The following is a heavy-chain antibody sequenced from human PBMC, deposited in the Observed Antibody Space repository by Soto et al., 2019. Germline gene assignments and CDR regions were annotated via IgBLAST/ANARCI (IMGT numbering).Heavy chain of an antibody. J-gene: IGHJ4*02. V-gene: IGHV1-69*06. CDR1: GGTFSSYA. Sequence: QVQLVQSGAEVKKPGSSVKVSCKASGGTFSSYAISWVRQAPGQGLEWMGGIIPIFGTANYAQKFQGRVTITADKSTSTAYMELSSLRSEDTAVYYCARGDYYGSGSYLGGCDSWGQGTLVTVSS. CDR3: ARGDYYGSGSYLGGCDS. D-gene: IGHD3-10*01. CDR2: IIPIFGTA.